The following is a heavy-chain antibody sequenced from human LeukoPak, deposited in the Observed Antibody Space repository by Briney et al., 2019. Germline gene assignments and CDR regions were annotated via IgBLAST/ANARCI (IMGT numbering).Heavy chain of an antibody. CDR2: IYPGDSDT. D-gene: IGHD3-22*01. Sequence: GESLKISXKGSGYSFTSYWIGWVRQMPGKGLEWMGIIYPGDSDTRYSPSFQGQVTISADKSISTAYLQWSSLKASDTAMYYCARSYYYDSSGSRDWFDPWGQGTLVTVSS. J-gene: IGHJ5*02. V-gene: IGHV5-51*01. CDR3: ARSYYYDSSGSRDWFDP. CDR1: GYSFTSYW.